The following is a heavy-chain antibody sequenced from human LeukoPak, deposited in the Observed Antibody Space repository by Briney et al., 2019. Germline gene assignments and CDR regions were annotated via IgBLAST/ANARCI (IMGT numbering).Heavy chain of an antibody. CDR1: GFTFSSYG. Sequence: GGSLRLSCAASGFTFSSYGMHWVRQAPGKGLEWVAFIRYDGSNKYYADSVKGRFTISRDNSKNTLYLQMNSLRAEDTAVYYCTKATSFWSGYSYYYYYMDVWGKGTTVTVSS. CDR3: TKATSFWSGYSYYYYYMDV. V-gene: IGHV3-30*02. J-gene: IGHJ6*03. CDR2: IRYDGSNK. D-gene: IGHD3-3*01.